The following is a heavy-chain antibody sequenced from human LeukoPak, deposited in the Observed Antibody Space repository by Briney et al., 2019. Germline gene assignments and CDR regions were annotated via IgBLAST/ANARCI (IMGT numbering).Heavy chain of an antibody. J-gene: IGHJ3*02. CDR2: IYSSGST. CDR3: ARSDGYGLVGI. Sequence: SETLSLTCTVSGGSITSSNYQWGWIRQPPGKGLEWIGSIYSSGSTYYNPSLKSRVIIMIDTPKNHFSLTLSSVTAADTAVYYCARSDGYGLVGIWGQGTMVTVSS. D-gene: IGHD5-18*01. CDR1: GGSITSSNYQ. V-gene: IGHV4-39*07.